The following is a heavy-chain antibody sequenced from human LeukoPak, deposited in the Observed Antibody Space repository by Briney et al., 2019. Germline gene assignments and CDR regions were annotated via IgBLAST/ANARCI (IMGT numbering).Heavy chain of an antibody. CDR1: GGTFSSYA. CDR2: IIPIFGTA. Sequence: ASVKVSCKASGGTFSSYAISWVRQAPGQGLEWMGGIIPIFGTANYAQKFQGRVTITADESTSTAYMELSSLRSEDTAVYYCARSMSGYSYGLYYYYGMDVWGQGTTVTVSS. CDR3: ARSMSGYSYGLYYYYGMDV. V-gene: IGHV1-69*13. D-gene: IGHD5-18*01. J-gene: IGHJ6*02.